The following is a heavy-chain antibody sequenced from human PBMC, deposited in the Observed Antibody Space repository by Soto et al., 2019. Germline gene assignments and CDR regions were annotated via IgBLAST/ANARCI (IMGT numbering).Heavy chain of an antibody. Sequence: QVQLVQSGAEVKKPGASVKVSCKASGYTFTSYDINWVRQATGQGLEWMGWMNPNSGNTGYAQKFQGRGTMTRNTSISTAYMELSSLRSEDTAVYYCARVYGGNSYYYYYGMDVWGQGTTVTVSS. V-gene: IGHV1-8*01. CDR3: ARVYGGNSYYYYYGMDV. J-gene: IGHJ6*02. CDR2: MNPNSGNT. CDR1: GYTFTSYD. D-gene: IGHD2-21*02.